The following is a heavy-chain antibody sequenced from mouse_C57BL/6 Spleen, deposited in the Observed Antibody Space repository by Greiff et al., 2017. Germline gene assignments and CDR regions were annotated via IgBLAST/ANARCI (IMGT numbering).Heavy chain of an antibody. CDR2: IRSTSSNYAT. CDR1: GFTFNTYA. J-gene: IGHJ1*03. V-gene: IGHV10-3*01. Sequence: EVMLVESGGGLVQPKGSLKLSCAASGFTFNTYAMHWVRQAPGKGLEWVARIRSTSSNYATYYADSVKDRFTNSRDDSQSMRYLQMNNLKTEDTARYDCFGDPNWYFDVWGTGTTVTVAS. CDR3: FGDPNWYFDV.